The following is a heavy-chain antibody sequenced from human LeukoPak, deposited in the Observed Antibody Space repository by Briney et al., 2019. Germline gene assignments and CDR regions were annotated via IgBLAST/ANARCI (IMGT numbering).Heavy chain of an antibody. CDR2: IYHSGST. CDR3: ARGGAARLHFQN. D-gene: IGHD6-6*01. CDR1: GGSISTYY. V-gene: IGHV4-59*01. Sequence: MGSETLSLTCTVSGGSISTYYWNWIRQPPGKGLEWIGYIYHSGSTNYNPSLQSRVTISVDTSKNQFSLNLNSVTAADTAVYYCARGGAARLHFQNWGQGTLVTVSS. J-gene: IGHJ1*01.